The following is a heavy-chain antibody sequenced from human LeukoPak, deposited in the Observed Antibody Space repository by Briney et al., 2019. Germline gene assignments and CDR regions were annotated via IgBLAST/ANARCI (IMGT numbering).Heavy chain of an antibody. CDR2: IYYSGST. D-gene: IGHD6-13*01. CDR1: GGSISSYY. J-gene: IGHJ4*02. Sequence: SETLSVTCTVSGGSISSYYWSWIRQPPGKGLEWIGYIYYSGSTNYNPSLKSRVTISVDTSKNQFSLKLSSVTAVDTAVYYCARNKGSSWIDYWGQGTLVTVSS. CDR3: ARNKGSSWIDY. V-gene: IGHV4-59*12.